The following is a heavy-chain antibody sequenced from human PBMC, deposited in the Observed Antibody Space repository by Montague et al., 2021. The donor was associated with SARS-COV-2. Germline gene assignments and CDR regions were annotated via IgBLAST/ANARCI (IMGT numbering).Heavy chain of an antibody. Sequence: SLRLSCAASGFTFGMFPMNWVRQAPGRGLEWVSTISHSGGGRFYADSVKGRFTISRDNSKNTLYLEMTSLRADDTAVYYCAKVGNYLGVYWGQGILVTVSS. D-gene: IGHD3-10*01. CDR3: AKVGNYLGVY. V-gene: IGHV3-23*01. J-gene: IGHJ4*02. CDR2: ISHSGGGR. CDR1: GFTFGMFP.